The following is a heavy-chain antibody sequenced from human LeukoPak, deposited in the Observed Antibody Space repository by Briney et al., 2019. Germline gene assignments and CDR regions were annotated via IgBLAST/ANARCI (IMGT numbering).Heavy chain of an antibody. V-gene: IGHV3-21*01. CDR2: ISSSSSYI. J-gene: IGHJ4*02. CDR1: GFTFSSYA. CDR3: ARVDILTGYYFDY. Sequence: GGSLRLSCAASGFTFSSYAMSWVRQAPGEGLEWVSSISSSSSYIYYADSVKGRFTISRDNAKNSLYLQMNSLRAEDTAVYYCARVDILTGYYFDYWGQGTLVTVSS. D-gene: IGHD3-9*01.